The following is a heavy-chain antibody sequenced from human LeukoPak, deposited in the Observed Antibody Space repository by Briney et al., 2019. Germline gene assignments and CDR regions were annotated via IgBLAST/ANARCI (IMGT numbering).Heavy chain of an antibody. Sequence: GGSLRLSCAASGFTFSAYWMSWFRQAPGKGLEWVANIKQGGNEKYYVDSVKGRFTISRDNAKNSLYLQINSLRAEDTAVYYCARDVKFGGYWGQGTLVTVSS. D-gene: IGHD3-3*01. J-gene: IGHJ4*02. V-gene: IGHV3-7*01. CDR2: IKQGGNEK. CDR1: GFTFSAYW. CDR3: ARDVKFGGY.